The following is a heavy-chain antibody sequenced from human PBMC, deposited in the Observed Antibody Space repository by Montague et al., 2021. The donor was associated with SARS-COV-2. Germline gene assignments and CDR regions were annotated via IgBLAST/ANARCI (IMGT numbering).Heavy chain of an antibody. CDR2: ISYEGSKK. CDR1: GFIFTNHG. CDR3: ARALSASYSVGGDSFDI. Sequence: SLRLSCAASGFIFTNHGMHWVRQAAGKGLEWVALISYEGSKKSYADSVKGRFTVSRDNSKNTLYLQMDSLRTEDTAVYYCARALSASYSVGGDSFDIWGQGTMVTVSS. J-gene: IGHJ3*02. D-gene: IGHD5/OR15-5a*01. V-gene: IGHV3-30*03.